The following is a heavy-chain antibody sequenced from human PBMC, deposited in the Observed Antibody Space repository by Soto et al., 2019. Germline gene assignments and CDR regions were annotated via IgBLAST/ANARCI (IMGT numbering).Heavy chain of an antibody. J-gene: IGHJ5*02. D-gene: IGHD1-26*01. CDR1: GFTFENFG. Sequence: GGSLRLSCAASGFTFENFGMSWVRQAPGKGLEWISSISGSGLNKYYADSVKGRFTISRDNSKNTVYLELSNLRAEDTAVYHCAKNQGVELVPLATVDWFDPWGQGSVVTVSS. CDR3: AKNQGVELVPLATVDWFDP. V-gene: IGHV3-23*01. CDR2: ISGSGLNK.